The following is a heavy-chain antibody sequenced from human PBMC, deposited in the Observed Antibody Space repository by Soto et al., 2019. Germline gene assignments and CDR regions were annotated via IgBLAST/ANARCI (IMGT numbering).Heavy chain of an antibody. CDR1: GFTFGSYW. CDR2: INTDGSST. Sequence: PGGSLRLSCAASGFTFGSYWMHWVRQAPGKGLVWVSRINTDGSSTTYADSVKGRFTISRDNAKNTLYLQMNTLRAEDTAVYYCAREWSDFWSGSYGMDVWGQGTTVTVSS. V-gene: IGHV3-74*01. J-gene: IGHJ6*02. CDR3: AREWSDFWSGSYGMDV. D-gene: IGHD3-3*01.